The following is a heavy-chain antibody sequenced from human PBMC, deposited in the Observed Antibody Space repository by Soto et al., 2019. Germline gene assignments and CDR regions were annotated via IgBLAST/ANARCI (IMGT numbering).Heavy chain of an antibody. J-gene: IGHJ4*02. Sequence: SETSLTCTVSGGSISSYYWSWIRQPAGKGLEWIGRIYTSGSTNYNPSLKSRVTMSVDTSKNQFSLKLSSVTAADTAVYYCARDRRYSSGWYPNFDYWGQGTLVTVSS. D-gene: IGHD6-19*01. V-gene: IGHV4-4*07. CDR2: IYTSGST. CDR3: ARDRRYSSGWYPNFDY. CDR1: GGSISSYY.